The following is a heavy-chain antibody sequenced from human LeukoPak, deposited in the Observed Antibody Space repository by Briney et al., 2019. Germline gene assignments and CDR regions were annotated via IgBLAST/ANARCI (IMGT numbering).Heavy chain of an antibody. CDR1: GYTFTGYY. CDR2: INPNSGGT. J-gene: IGHJ4*02. D-gene: IGHD6-13*01. V-gene: IGHV1-2*02. CDR3: ARAWPRIAAAGAGYYFDY. Sequence: ASVKVSCKASGYTFTGYYMHWVRQAPGQGLEWMGWINPNSGGTNYAQKFQGRVTMTRDTSISTAYMELSRLRSDDTAVYYCARAWPRIAAAGAGYYFDYWGQGTLVTVSS.